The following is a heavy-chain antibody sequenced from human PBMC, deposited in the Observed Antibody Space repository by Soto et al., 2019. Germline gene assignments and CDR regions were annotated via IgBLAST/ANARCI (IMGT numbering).Heavy chain of an antibody. D-gene: IGHD6-13*01. CDR3: ARGRGRPYSSSWYYYGMDV. J-gene: IGHJ6*02. V-gene: IGHV4-34*01. CDR2: INHSGST. Sequence: QVPLQQWGAGLLKPSETLSLTCAVYGGSFSGYYWSWIRQPPGKGLEWIGEINHSGSTNYNPSLKSRVPISVDTSKNQFSLKLSSVTAADTAVYYCARGRGRPYSSSWYYYGMDVWGQGTTVTVSS. CDR1: GGSFSGYY.